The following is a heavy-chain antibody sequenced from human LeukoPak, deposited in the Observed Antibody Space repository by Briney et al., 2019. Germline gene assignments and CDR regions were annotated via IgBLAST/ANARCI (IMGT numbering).Heavy chain of an antibody. CDR2: INPNSGGT. CDR1: GYTFTGYY. V-gene: IGHV1-2*02. D-gene: IGHD5-18*01. J-gene: IGHJ4*02. CDR3: ARETQYGYNDY. Sequence: ASVKVSCKASGYTFTGYYMHWVRQAPGQGLEWMGWINPNSGGTNYAQKFQGRVTMTRDTSISTAYMELSRLRSDDTAMFYCARETQYGYNDYWGLGTLVTVSS.